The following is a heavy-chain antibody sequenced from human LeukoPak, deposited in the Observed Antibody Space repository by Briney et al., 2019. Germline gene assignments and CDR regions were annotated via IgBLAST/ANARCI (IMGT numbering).Heavy chain of an antibody. Sequence: SETLSLTCAVYGGSFSGYYWSWIRQPPGKGLGWIGEINHSGSTNYNPSLMSRVTISVDTSKNRFSLKLSSVTAADTAVYYCARGRYCGGDCPWGQGTLVTVSS. D-gene: IGHD2-21*02. CDR3: ARGRYCGGDCP. J-gene: IGHJ5*02. CDR1: GGSFSGYY. CDR2: INHSGST. V-gene: IGHV4-34*01.